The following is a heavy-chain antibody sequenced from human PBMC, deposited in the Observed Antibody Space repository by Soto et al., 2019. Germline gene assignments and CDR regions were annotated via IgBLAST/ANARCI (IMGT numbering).Heavy chain of an antibody. CDR3: ARAVLTVTTDFGY. D-gene: IGHD4-17*01. Sequence: ASVKVSCKASGYTFTSYAMHWVRQAPGQRLEWMGWINAGNGNTKYSQKFQGRVTITRDTSASTAYMELSSLRSEDTAVYYCARAVLTVTTDFGYWGQGTLVTVSS. CDR1: GYTFTSYA. J-gene: IGHJ4*02. CDR2: INAGNGNT. V-gene: IGHV1-3*01.